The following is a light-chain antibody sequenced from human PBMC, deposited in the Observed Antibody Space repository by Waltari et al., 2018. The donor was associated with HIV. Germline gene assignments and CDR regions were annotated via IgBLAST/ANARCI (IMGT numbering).Light chain of an antibody. V-gene: IGKV1-8*01. CDR1: QDISNY. CDR3: QQYYTYPLT. Sequence: AIRMTQSPSSFSASTGDRVTITCRANQDISNYLAWYQQKPGKVPKLLVYDASALQSAVPSRFSGSGSGTDFTLTISSLQSEDFATYFCQQYYTYPLTFGGGTNVDIK. CDR2: DAS. J-gene: IGKJ4*01.